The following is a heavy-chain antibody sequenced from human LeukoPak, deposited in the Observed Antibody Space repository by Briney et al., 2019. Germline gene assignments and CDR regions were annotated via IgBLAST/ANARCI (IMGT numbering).Heavy chain of an antibody. CDR2: IYYSGST. J-gene: IGHJ4*02. CDR3: ARDCTNGVCPDY. Sequence: SQTLSLTCTVSGGSISSGDYYWSWIRQPPGKGLEWIGYIYYSGSTYYNPSLKSRVTISVDRSNNQFSLKLNSVTAADTAVYYCARDCTNGVCPDYWGQGTLVTVSS. CDR1: GGSISSGDYY. V-gene: IGHV4-30-4*08. D-gene: IGHD2-8*01.